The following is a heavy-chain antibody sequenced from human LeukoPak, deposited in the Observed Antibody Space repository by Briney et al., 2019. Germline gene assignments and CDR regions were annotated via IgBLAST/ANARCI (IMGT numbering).Heavy chain of an antibody. V-gene: IGHV1-18*01. D-gene: IGHD6-13*01. CDR3: ARDRGVQGSSWCWWKY. Sequence: GASVKVSCKASGYTFTSYAISWVRQAPGQGLEWMGWISSFNGNTNYAQKFQGRVTMTTDTATSTAYMELRSLRSDDTAVYYCARDRGVQGSSWCWWKYWGQGTLVTVSS. CDR2: ISSFNGNT. J-gene: IGHJ4*02. CDR1: GYTFTSYA.